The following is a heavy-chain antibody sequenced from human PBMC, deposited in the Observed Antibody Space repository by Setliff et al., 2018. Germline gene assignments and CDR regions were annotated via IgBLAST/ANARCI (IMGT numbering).Heavy chain of an antibody. CDR2: ISSSGSTI. V-gene: IGHV3-48*03. D-gene: IGHD3-22*01. J-gene: IGHJ4*02. Sequence: PVGSLRLSCAASGFTFRSYEMNWVRQAPGEGLEWISYISSSGSTIYYADSVKGRFTFSRDSAKNSLYPQMSSLRAEDTAIYYCANNYYDTTMGYYFDYWGQGTQVTVSS. CDR3: ANNYYDTTMGYYFDY. CDR1: GFTFRSYE.